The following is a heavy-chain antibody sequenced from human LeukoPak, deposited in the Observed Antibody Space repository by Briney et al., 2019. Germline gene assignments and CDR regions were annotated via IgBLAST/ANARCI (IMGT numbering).Heavy chain of an antibody. CDR1: GGSISSGDYY. V-gene: IGHV4-30-4*08. Sequence: SETLSLTCTVSGGSISSGDYYWSWIRQPPGKGLEWIGYIYYSGSTYYNPSLKSRVTISVDTSKNQFSLKLSSVTAADTAVYYCARDRNDFWSGSFDYWGQGTLVTVSS. J-gene: IGHJ4*02. CDR2: IYYSGST. D-gene: IGHD3-3*01. CDR3: ARDRNDFWSGSFDY.